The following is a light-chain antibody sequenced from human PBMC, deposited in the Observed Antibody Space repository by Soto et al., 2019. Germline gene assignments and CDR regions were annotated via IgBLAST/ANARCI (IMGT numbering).Light chain of an antibody. CDR1: SSDVGGYDS. J-gene: IGLJ2*01. CDR3: TSYTSSTTRVV. CDR2: DVS. V-gene: IGLV2-14*03. Sequence: QSALTQPASVSGSPGQSITISCTGTSSDVGGYDSVSWYQQHPGKAPKLMIYDVSNRPSGVSNRFSGSKSGNTASLTISGLQAEDEADYYCTSYTSSTTRVVFGVGTKLTVL.